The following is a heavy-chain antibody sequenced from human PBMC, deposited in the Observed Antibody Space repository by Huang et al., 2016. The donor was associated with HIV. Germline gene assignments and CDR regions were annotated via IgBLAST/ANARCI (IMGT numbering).Heavy chain of an antibody. J-gene: IGHJ4*02. V-gene: IGHV4-34*01. CDR2: INESGST. CDR1: GVSFSGYY. Sequence: QVQLQQWGAGLLKPSETLSLTCAVYGVSFSGYYWSWIRQPPGKGLEWIGEINESGSTNYNTSRKSRVTVSVDTSKNQFSLRLSSVTAADTAVYYCARDGPERSSGNYGASDYWGQGTLVTVSS. CDR3: ARDGPERSSGNYGASDY. D-gene: IGHD1-26*01.